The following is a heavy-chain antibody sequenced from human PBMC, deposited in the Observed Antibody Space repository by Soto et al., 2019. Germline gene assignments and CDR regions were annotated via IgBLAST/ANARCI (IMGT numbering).Heavy chain of an antibody. CDR1: GVSFNSYD. J-gene: IGHJ5*02. CDR3: ARISRYCSGGDCHA. V-gene: IGHV3-30*03. CDR2: ISYDGSNT. Sequence: GGSLRLSCAASGVSFNSYDMHWVRQAPGKGPEWVAIISYDGSNTYYSDSVRGRFTISRDNSKDTLYLQMHSLRSEDTAIYYCARISRYCSGGDCHASGQVSQGTFSS. D-gene: IGHD2-15*01.